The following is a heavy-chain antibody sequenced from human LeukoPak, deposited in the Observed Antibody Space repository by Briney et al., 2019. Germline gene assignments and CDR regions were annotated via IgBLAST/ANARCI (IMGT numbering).Heavy chain of an antibody. CDR1: GGSISRYY. Sequence: SETLSLTCTVSGGSISRYYWSWIRQPPGKGLEWIGYIYYSGSTNYNPSLKSRVTISVDTSKNQFSLKLSSVIAADTAVYYCARVIAVAGTTYFDYWGQGTLVTVSS. CDR3: ARVIAVAGTTYFDY. D-gene: IGHD6-19*01. J-gene: IGHJ4*02. CDR2: IYYSGST. V-gene: IGHV4-59*01.